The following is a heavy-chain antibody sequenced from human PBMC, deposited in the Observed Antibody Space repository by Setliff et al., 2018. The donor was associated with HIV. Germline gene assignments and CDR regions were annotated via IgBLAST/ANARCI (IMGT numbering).Heavy chain of an antibody. Sequence: SGPTLVNPTQTLTLTCTFSGFSLSTSGVCVSWIRQPPGKALEWLARIDWDDDKTYNTSLKTRLTISKDTSKNQVVFTMTNMDPVDTATYYCARHTGYSSGWWYFDYWVPETLLVTVSS. CDR2: IDWDDDK. V-gene: IGHV2-70*11. CDR3: ARHTGYSSGWWYFDY. J-gene: IGHJ4*03. CDR1: GFSLSTSGVC. D-gene: IGHD6-19*01.